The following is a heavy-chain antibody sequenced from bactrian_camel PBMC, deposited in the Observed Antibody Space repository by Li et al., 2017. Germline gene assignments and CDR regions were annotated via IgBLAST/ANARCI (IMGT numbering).Heavy chain of an antibody. CDR2: IDSDGRT. J-gene: IGHJ4*01. CDR1: GNILVSRQC. D-gene: IGHD2*01. CDR3: AASFVPISSAGYCYTLDY. V-gene: IGHV3S53*01. Sequence: HVQLVESGGGSVQPGGSLRLSCALSGNILVSRQCTAWFRQPPGEEREGVAAIDSDGRTNYAGSVNGRFTISRDTAKNTLYLQMNSLKPEDTAMYYCAASFVPISSAGYCYTLDYWGQGTQVTVS.